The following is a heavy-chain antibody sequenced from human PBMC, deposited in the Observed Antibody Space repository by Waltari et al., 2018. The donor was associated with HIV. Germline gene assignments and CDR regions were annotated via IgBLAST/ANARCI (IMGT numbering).Heavy chain of an antibody. Sequence: QVQLVESGGGVVQPGRALRLSCAASGLTFSSYGMHWVRQAPGKGLEWVGGISYYGRNKYYADSVKGRFTISRDNSKNTLYLQMNSLRAEDTAVYYCAKEGLNYGSGSYYNYHYDYWGQGTLVTVSS. CDR1: GLTFSSYG. CDR3: AKEGLNYGSGSYYNYHYDY. J-gene: IGHJ4*02. V-gene: IGHV3-30*18. D-gene: IGHD3-10*01. CDR2: ISYYGRNK.